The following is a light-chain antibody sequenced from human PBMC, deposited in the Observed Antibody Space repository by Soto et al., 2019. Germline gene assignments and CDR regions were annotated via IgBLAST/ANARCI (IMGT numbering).Light chain of an antibody. CDR1: QSVSSGF. CDR3: QHYGSSPPWT. J-gene: IGKJ1*01. V-gene: IGKV3-20*01. CDR2: GAS. Sequence: EIVLTQSPGTPSLSPGERATLSCRASQSVSSGFLAWYQQNPGQAPRLLIYGASRRATGIPDRFSGSGSGTYFTLTISRLESADFAVSYCQHYGSSPPWTFGQGTKVEIK.